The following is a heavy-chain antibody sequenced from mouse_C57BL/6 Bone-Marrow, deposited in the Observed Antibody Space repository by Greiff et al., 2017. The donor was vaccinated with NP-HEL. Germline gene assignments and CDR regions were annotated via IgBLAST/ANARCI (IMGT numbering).Heavy chain of an antibody. CDR2: ISSGGSYT. Sequence: EVMLVESGGDLVKPGGSLKLSCAASGFTFSSYGMSWVRQTPDKRLEWVATISSGGSYTYYPDSVKGRFTISRDNANNTLYLQMSSLRCEDTAMYYCASGLITAWYYFDYWGQGTTLTVSS. V-gene: IGHV5-6*02. J-gene: IGHJ2*01. CDR3: ASGLITAWYYFDY. D-gene: IGHD1-1*01. CDR1: GFTFSSYG.